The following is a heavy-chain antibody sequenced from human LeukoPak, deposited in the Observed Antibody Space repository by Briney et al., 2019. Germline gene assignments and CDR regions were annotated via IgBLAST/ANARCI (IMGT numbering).Heavy chain of an antibody. D-gene: IGHD5-24*01. CDR3: ARASKPWLQLT. V-gene: IGHV3-7*05. J-gene: IGHJ5*02. CDR1: GFTFSNYW. CDR2: IKEDGSEK. Sequence: HPGGSLRLSCAASGFTFSNYWMIWVRQAQGKGLEWVCNIKEDGSEKRYADSVRGRFTISRDSAQTSIYLQMNSLRAEDTAVYYCARASKPWLQLTWGQGTLVTVSS.